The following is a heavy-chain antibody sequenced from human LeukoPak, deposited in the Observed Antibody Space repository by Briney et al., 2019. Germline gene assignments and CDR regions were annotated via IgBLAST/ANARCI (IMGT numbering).Heavy chain of an antibody. Sequence: SETLSLTCTVSGGSTSSYYWSWIRQPAGKGLEWIGRIYTSGSTNYNPSLKSRVTMSVDTSKNQFSLKLSSVTAADTAVYYCARGIAVAGTSDYYYYMDVWGKGTTVTISS. CDR1: GGSTSSYY. V-gene: IGHV4-4*07. CDR2: IYTSGST. D-gene: IGHD6-19*01. CDR3: ARGIAVAGTSDYYYYMDV. J-gene: IGHJ6*03.